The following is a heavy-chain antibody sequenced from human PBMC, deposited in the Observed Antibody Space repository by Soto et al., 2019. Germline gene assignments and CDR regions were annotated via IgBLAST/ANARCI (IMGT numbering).Heavy chain of an antibody. CDR1: GLTVSGKKY. CDR3: ATWHQEDHAYDT. V-gene: IGHV3-53*01. Sequence: DVQLVESGGGLIQPGGSLRLSCVASGLTVSGKKYMAWVRQAPGKGPEWVSGVYDLDGTYYADSVRGRFTTSIDSSRTTENLQIGDRSPEDTALYSLATWHQEDHAYDTWGKGQWSPSLQ. CDR2: VYDLDGT. J-gene: IGHJ3*02.